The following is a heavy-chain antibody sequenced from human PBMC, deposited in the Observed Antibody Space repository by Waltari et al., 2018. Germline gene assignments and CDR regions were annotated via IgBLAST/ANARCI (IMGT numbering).Heavy chain of an antibody. D-gene: IGHD1-26*01. V-gene: IGHV3-21*01. CDR3: ARDYEGGNWYFDL. J-gene: IGHJ2*01. CDR2: ISSSSSYI. CDR1: GFTFSSYS. Sequence: EVQLVESGGGLVKPGGSLRLSRAASGFTFSSYSMNWVRQAPGKGLEWVSFISSSSSYIYYADSVKGRFTISRDNAKNSLYLQMNSLRAEDTAVYYCARDYEGGNWYFDLWGRGTLVTVSS.